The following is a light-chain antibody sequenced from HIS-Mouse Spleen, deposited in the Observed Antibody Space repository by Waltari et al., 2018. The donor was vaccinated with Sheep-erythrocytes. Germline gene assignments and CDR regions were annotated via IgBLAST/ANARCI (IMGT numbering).Light chain of an antibody. V-gene: IGLV3-25*03. CDR2: KDR. CDR1: ALPKHY. Sequence: SYELTQPPSVSVSPGQTARITCSGDALPKHYAYLYQQKPGQAPVLVIYKDRERPSGIPERFSGSSSGTTVTLTISGVQAEDEADYYCQSADSSGTYRVFGGGTKLTVL. J-gene: IGLJ2*01. CDR3: QSADSSGTYRV.